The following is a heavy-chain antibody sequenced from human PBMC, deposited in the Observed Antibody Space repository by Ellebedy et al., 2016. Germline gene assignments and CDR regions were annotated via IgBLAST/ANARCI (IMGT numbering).Heavy chain of an antibody. Sequence: GESLKISCQVSGYTFSNYWIGWVRQMPGKGLEWMGIISPEDSNIRYNPSLEGQVTISADTSIATAYLQWNSLKASDTAMYYCARRFSSLRFGVFDPWGQGTLVTVSS. J-gene: IGHJ5*02. CDR2: ISPEDSNI. D-gene: IGHD5/OR15-5a*01. CDR3: ARRFSSLRFGVFDP. V-gene: IGHV5-51*01. CDR1: GYTFSNYW.